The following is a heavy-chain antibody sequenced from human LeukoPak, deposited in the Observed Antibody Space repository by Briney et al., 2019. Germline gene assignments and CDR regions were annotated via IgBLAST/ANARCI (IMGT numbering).Heavy chain of an antibody. CDR2: ISGSGVAT. D-gene: IGHD2-2*01. Sequence: GGSLRLSCAASGFTFSSYAMSWVRQAPGKGLEWVSAISGSGVATYYADSVKDRFAISRDNSSDTLSLQIDSLRAEDTAVYYSPKAILGYCSSDSCHAYDSCGHGTLVTVSS. CDR1: GFTFSSYA. CDR3: PKAILGYCSSDSCHAYDS. J-gene: IGHJ5*01. V-gene: IGHV3-23*01.